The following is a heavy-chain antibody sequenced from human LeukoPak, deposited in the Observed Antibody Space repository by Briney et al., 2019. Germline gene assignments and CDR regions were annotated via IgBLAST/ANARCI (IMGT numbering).Heavy chain of an antibody. CDR1: GFTVSSNY. CDR2: IKQDGRKQ. J-gene: IGHJ4*02. Sequence: GGSLRLSCAASGFTVSSNYMSWVRQAPGKGLEWVTNIKQDGRKQYYVDSVKGRFTISRDNAKNSLYLQMNSLRAEDTAVYYCARDLSYFDYWGQGILVTVSS. CDR3: ARDLSYFDY. D-gene: IGHD3-16*02. V-gene: IGHV3-7*01.